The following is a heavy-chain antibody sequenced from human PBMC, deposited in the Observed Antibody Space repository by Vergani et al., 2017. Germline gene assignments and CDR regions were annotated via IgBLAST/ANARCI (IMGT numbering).Heavy chain of an antibody. CDR1: GGTFSNYI. V-gene: IGHV1-69*13. CDR2: IIPIFKRP. Sequence: QVQLVQSGAEVKKPGSSVKVACQASGGTFSNYILSWVRQAPGQGLEWMGRIIPIFKRPDYAQKFQGRVTITADESTSTAYMELSSLRSEDTAVYYCAIRLSIGDPIDPWGQGTLVTVSS. D-gene: IGHD6-6*01. CDR3: AIRLSIGDPIDP. J-gene: IGHJ5*02.